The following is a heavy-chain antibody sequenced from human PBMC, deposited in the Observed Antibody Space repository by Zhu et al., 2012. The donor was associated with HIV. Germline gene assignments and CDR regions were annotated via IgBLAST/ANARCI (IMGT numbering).Heavy chain of an antibody. J-gene: IGHJ4*02. CDR1: GYSISSGHY. V-gene: IGHV4-38-2*02. D-gene: IGHD6-19*01. Sequence: QVQLQESGPGLVKPSETLSLTCTVSGYSISSGHYWGWIRQPPGKGLEWIGNMFHGGSTYYNPSLKSRVIISGDTSKNQFSLKLSSVTAADTAVYYCARAVSKSGWFGNFDYWGQGPRSPSPQ. CDR3: ARAVSKSGWFGNFDY. CDR2: MFHGGST.